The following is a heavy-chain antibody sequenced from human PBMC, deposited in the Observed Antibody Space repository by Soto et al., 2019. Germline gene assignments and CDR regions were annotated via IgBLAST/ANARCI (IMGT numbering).Heavy chain of an antibody. J-gene: IGHJ6*02. V-gene: IGHV1-18*01. CDR2: ISAYNGNT. D-gene: IGHD2-15*01. CDR1: GYTFTSYG. Sequence: ASVKVSCKASGYTFTSYGISWVRQAPGQGLEWMGWISAYNGNTNYAQKLQGRVTMTTDTSTSTAYMELRSLRSDDTAVYYCAREGGGIVRRGTYYYGMVVWGQGTTVTVSS. CDR3: AREGGGIVRRGTYYYGMVV.